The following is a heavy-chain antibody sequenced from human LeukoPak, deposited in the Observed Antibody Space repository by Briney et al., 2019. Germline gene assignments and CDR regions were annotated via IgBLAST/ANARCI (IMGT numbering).Heavy chain of an antibody. D-gene: IGHD3-10*01. V-gene: IGHV1-18*01. CDR1: GYTFTTYA. Sequence: ASVKVSCKTSGYTFTTYAISWVRQAPGQGLEWMGWISAYNGNTNYAQKLQGRVTMTTDTSTSTAYMELRSLRSDDTAVYYCARADMVRGVMGAFDIWGQGTMVTVSS. CDR2: ISAYNGNT. CDR3: ARADMVRGVMGAFDI. J-gene: IGHJ3*02.